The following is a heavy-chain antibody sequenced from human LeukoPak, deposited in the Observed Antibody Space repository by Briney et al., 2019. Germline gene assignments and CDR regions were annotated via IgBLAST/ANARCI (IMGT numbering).Heavy chain of an antibody. V-gene: IGHV4-30-2*01. J-gene: IGHJ6*04. CDR1: GGSISSGGYS. CDR2: IYHSGST. Sequence: SQTLSLTCAVPGGSISSGGYSWSWIRQPPGKGLEWIGYIYHSGSTYYNPSLKSRVTISVDRSKNQFSLKLSSVTAADTAVYYCARDPHVYGMDVWGKGTRVTVSS. CDR3: ARDPHVYGMDV.